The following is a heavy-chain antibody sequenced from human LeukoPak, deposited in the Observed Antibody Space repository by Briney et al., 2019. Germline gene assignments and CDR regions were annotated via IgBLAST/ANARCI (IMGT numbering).Heavy chain of an antibody. Sequence: GGSLRLSCAASGFTFSSYWMSWVCQAPGKGLEWLANMNQDGSEKYYVDSVKGRFTISRDNAKNSLYLQMNSLRAEDTAVYYCAVAATGRGDFDSWGQGTQVTVSS. CDR2: MNQDGSEK. CDR1: GFTFSSYW. V-gene: IGHV3-7*01. D-gene: IGHD6-13*01. CDR3: AVAATGRGDFDS. J-gene: IGHJ4*02.